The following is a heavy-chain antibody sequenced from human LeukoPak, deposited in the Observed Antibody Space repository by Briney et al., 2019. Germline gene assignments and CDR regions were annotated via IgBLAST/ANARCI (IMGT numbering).Heavy chain of an antibody. CDR3: AIYCSGGSCYSGNAFDI. CDR2: INPNSGGT. V-gene: IGHV1-2*02. J-gene: IGHJ3*02. D-gene: IGHD2-15*01. CDR1: GYTFTGYY. Sequence: ASVTVSCKASGYTFTGYYMHWVRQAPGQGLEWMGWINPNSGGTNYAQKFQGRVTMTRDTSISTAYMDLSRLRSDDTAVYYCAIYCSGGSCYSGNAFDIWGQGTMVSVS.